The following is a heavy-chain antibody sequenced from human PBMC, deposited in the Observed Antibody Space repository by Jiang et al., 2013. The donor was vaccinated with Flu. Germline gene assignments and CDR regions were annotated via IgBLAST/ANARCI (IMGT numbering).Heavy chain of an antibody. V-gene: IGHV4-59*01. CDR3: AREIAVAGWYYFDS. CDR2: IFYSGST. CDR1: GGSITGYY. Sequence: LLKPSETLSLTCTVSGGSITGYYWNWIRQSPGKGLEWIGYIFYSGSTNYNPSLKSRVTISVDTSKNQFSLRLTSVTAADTAVYYCAREIAVAGWYYFDSWGQGTLVTVSS. J-gene: IGHJ4*02. D-gene: IGHD6-19*01.